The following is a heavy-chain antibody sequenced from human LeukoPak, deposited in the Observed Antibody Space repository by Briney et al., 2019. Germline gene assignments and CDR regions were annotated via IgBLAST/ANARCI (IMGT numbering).Heavy chain of an antibody. J-gene: IGHJ4*02. CDR2: ISWNSGSI. V-gene: IGHV3-9*01. CDR1: GFTFDDYA. D-gene: IGHD3-10*01. CDR3: ARDHGTMVRGASGFDY. Sequence: GGSLRLSCAASGFTFDDYAMHWVRQAPGKGLEWVSGISWNSGSIGYADSVKGRFTISRDNAKNSLYLQMNSLRAEDTAVYYCARDHGTMVRGASGFDYWGQGTLVTVSS.